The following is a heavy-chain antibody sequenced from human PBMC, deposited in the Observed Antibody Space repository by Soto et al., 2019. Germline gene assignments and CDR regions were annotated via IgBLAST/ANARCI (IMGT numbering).Heavy chain of an antibody. D-gene: IGHD3-9*01. CDR2: IWYDGSNK. Sequence: GGSLRLSCAAAGFTFRSYCMHWVRPAPGKGVGWVAVIWYDGSNKYYADSVKGRFTISRDNSKNTLYLQMNSLRAEDTAVYYCARERRVDVLRYFDWLPLDYRGQGTLVTVSS. CDR3: ARERRVDVLRYFDWLPLDY. V-gene: IGHV3-33*01. CDR1: GFTFRSYC. J-gene: IGHJ4*02.